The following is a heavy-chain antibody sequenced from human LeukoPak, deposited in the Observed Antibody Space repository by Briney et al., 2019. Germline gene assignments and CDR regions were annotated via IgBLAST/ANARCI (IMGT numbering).Heavy chain of an antibody. CDR3: ARDRSKDFWSGNWRKGNWFDP. CDR2: IKQDGNEN. J-gene: IGHJ5*02. Sequence: SGGSLRLSCAASGFTFSRHWMSWVRQAPGKGLEWVATIKQDGNENYYVDSVKGRFTISRDDAKNSLFLQMNSLRAEDTAVYYCARDRSKDFWSGNWRKGNWFDPWGQGTLVTVSS. CDR1: GFTFSRHW. D-gene: IGHD3-3*01. V-gene: IGHV3-7*01.